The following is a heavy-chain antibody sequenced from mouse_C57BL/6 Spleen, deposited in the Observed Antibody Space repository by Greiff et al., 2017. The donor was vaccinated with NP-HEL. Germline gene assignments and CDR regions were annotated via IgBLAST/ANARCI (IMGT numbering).Heavy chain of an antibody. Sequence: VQLQQPGAELVRPGSSVKLSCKASGYTFTSYWMDWVKQRPGQGLEWIGNIYPSDSETHYNQKFKDKATLTVDKSSSTAYMQLSSLTSEDSAVYYCARSGTNWDRAYWGQGTLVTVSA. CDR1: GYTFTSYW. CDR2: IYPSDSET. D-gene: IGHD4-1*01. V-gene: IGHV1-61*01. J-gene: IGHJ3*01. CDR3: ARSGTNWDRAY.